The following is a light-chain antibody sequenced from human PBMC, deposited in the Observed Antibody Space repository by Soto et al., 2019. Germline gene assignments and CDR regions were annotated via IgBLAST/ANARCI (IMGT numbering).Light chain of an antibody. CDR2: NNN. Sequence: QSVLTQPPSASGTPGQRVTISCSGGSSNIGTNAVNWYQQLPGTAPKLLIYNNNQRHSGVPDRFTSSKSGTSASLTNSRNQSVDEADYYCAAWDDSLNGYVFGTGTKVTVL. CDR1: SSNIGTNA. CDR3: AAWDDSLNGYV. V-gene: IGLV1-44*01. J-gene: IGLJ1*01.